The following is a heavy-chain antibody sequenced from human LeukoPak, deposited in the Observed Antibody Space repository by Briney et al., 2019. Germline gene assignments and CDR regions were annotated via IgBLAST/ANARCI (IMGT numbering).Heavy chain of an antibody. CDR1: GGSFSGYY. CDR3: ARARIVVVPAARRVAYYYGMDV. V-gene: IGHV4-34*01. D-gene: IGHD2-2*01. CDR2: INHSGST. Sequence: PSETLSLTCAVYGGSFSGYYWSWIRQPPGKGLEWIGEINHSGSTNYNPSLKSRVTISADASKNQFSLKLSSVTAADTAVYYCARARIVVVPAARRVAYYYGMDVWGQGTTVTVSS. J-gene: IGHJ6*02.